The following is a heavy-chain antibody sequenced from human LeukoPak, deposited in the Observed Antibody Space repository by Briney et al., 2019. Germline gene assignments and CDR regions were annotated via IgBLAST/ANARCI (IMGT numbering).Heavy chain of an antibody. CDR2: IRYDGSNK. J-gene: IGHJ5*02. CDR1: GFTFSSYG. D-gene: IGHD1-26*01. Sequence: PGGSLRLSCAASGFTFSSYGMHWVRQAPGKGLEWVAFIRYDGSNKYYADSVKGRFTISRDNSKNTLYLQMNSLRAEDTAVYYCAKDLKGAAGGLYNWFDPWGQGTLVTVSS. V-gene: IGHV3-30*02. CDR3: AKDLKGAAGGLYNWFDP.